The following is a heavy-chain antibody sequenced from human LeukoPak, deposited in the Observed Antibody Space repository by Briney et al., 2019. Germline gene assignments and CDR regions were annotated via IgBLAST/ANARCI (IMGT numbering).Heavy chain of an antibody. Sequence: PWGSLRLSCAASGFTVSSNYMSWVRQAPGKGLEWVSVIHSGGSTYYADSVKGRFTISRDNSKNTLYLQMNSLRAEDTAVYYCARVTWGSFDYWGQGTLVTVS. D-gene: IGHD3-16*01. V-gene: IGHV3-66*01. J-gene: IGHJ4*02. CDR3: ARVTWGSFDY. CDR2: IHSGGST. CDR1: GFTVSSNY.